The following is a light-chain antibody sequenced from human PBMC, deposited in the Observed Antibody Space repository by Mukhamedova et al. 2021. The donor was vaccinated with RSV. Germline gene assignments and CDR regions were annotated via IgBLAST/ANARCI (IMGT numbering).Light chain of an antibody. Sequence: WYQRRVHGKVPKLLIYAASTLQSGVPSRFSGSGSGTDFTLTISRLEPEDFAVYYCQQYGSSPPYTFGQGTKLEIK. V-gene: IGKV1-27*01. CDR2: AAS. J-gene: IGKJ2*01. CDR3: QQYGSSPPYT.